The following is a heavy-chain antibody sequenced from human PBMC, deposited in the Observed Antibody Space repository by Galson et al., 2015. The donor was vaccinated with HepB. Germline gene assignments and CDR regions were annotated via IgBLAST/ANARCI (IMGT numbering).Heavy chain of an antibody. J-gene: IGHJ4*02. CDR3: AKKMYSSGSLDY. CDR2: ISGSGSSA. CDR1: GFTFNTYA. D-gene: IGHD6-19*01. V-gene: IGHV3-23*01. Sequence: SLRLSCAASGFTFNTYAMTWVRQAPGKGLEWVSAISGSGSSAYYADSVKGRFTVSRDNSRDTLYLQMNSLRAEDTALYYCAKKMYSSGSLDYWGQGTLVTVSS.